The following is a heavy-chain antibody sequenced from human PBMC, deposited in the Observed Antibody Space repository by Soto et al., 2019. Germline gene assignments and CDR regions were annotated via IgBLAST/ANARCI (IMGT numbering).Heavy chain of an antibody. J-gene: IGHJ4*02. Sequence: SETLSLTCTVSGGSISSHYWSWIRQPPGKGLEWIGYIYNSGSTNYNPSLKSRVTISVDTSKNQFSLKLSSVTAADTAVYYCARCGDGGYGHFDHWGQGNLVTVSS. D-gene: IGHD5-12*01. V-gene: IGHV4-59*08. CDR1: GGSISSHY. CDR2: IYNSGST. CDR3: ARCGDGGYGHFDH.